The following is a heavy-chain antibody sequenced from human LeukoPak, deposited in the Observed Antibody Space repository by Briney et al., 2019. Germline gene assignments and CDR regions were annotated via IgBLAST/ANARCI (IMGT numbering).Heavy chain of an antibody. CDR2: ISPGGGTT. CDR1: GFSFGSEA. J-gene: IGHJ4*02. V-gene: IGHV3-23*01. CDR3: AKDPRNWGGVDY. Sequence: GGSLRLSCVVSGFSFGSEAMSWVRQAPGRGLEWVSSISPGGGTTYYADSVKGRFTISRDNSKNTLYLQMNSLRAEDTAVYYCAKDPRNWGGVDYWGQGTLVTVSS. D-gene: IGHD7-27*01.